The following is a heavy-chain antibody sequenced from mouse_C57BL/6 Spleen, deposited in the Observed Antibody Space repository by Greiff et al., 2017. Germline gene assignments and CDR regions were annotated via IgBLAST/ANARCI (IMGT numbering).Heavy chain of an antibody. D-gene: IGHD1-1*01. Sequence: QVQLKQPGAELVKPGASVKMSCKASGYTFTSYWITWVKQRPGQGLEWIGDIYPGSGSTNYNEKFKSKATLTVDTSSSTAYMQLSSLTSEDSAVYYCARGGDYYGSSYAMDYWGQGTSVTVSS. CDR1: GYTFTSYW. V-gene: IGHV1-55*01. CDR3: ARGGDYYGSSYAMDY. J-gene: IGHJ4*01. CDR2: IYPGSGST.